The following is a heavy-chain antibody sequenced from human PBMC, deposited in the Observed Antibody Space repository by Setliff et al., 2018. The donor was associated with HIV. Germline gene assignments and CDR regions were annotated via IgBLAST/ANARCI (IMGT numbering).Heavy chain of an antibody. Sequence: GESLKISCKGSGYSFTSYWIGWVRQMPGKGLEWMGIIYPGDSGTRYSPSLQGQVTISADKSISTAYLQWSSLRAPDTAMYYCARKTGGHAFDIWGQGTMVTVSS. CDR2: IYPGDSGT. J-gene: IGHJ3*02. CDR3: ARKTGGHAFDI. CDR1: GYSFTSYW. D-gene: IGHD7-27*01. V-gene: IGHV5-51*01.